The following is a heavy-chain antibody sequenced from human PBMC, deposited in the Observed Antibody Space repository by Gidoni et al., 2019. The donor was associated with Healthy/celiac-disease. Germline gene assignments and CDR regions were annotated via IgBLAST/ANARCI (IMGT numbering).Heavy chain of an antibody. CDR3: ARDPPRMDYYFDY. D-gene: IGHD2-2*03. CDR2: IWYDGSNK. J-gene: IGHJ4*02. Sequence: QVQLVESGGGVVQPGRSLRLSCAASGFPFSSYGMHWVRQAPGKGLEWVAVIWYDGSNKYYADSVKGRFTISRDNSKNTLYLQMNSLRAEDTAVYYCARDPPRMDYYFDYWGQGTLVTVSS. V-gene: IGHV3-33*01. CDR1: GFPFSSYG.